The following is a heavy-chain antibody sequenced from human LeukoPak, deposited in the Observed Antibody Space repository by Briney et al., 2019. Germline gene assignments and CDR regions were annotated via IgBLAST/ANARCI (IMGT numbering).Heavy chain of an antibody. D-gene: IGHD6-19*01. CDR3: ARDRRGGAVAGTVDC. Sequence: GGSLRLSCAASGFTVSSTYMTWVRRAPGKGLVWVSRINSDGSSTNYADSVKGRFTISRDNAKNTLYLQMNSLRAEDTAVYYCARDRRGGAVAGTVDCWGQGTLVTVSS. CDR1: GFTVSSTY. V-gene: IGHV3-74*01. J-gene: IGHJ4*02. CDR2: INSDGSST.